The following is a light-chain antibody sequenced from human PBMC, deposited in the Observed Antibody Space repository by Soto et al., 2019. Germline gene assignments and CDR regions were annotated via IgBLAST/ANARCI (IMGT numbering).Light chain of an antibody. CDR1: QSVSSY. J-gene: IGKJ5*01. V-gene: IGKV3D-15*01. CDR2: GIS. CDR3: QQHGQWPIT. Sequence: EIVMTQSPANLSVSPVERVTLVCRASQSVSSYLAWYQQKPGQAPRLLIYGISKRATDIPDRFSGSGSGTEFALTISSLQPEDFATYYCQQHGQWPITFGQGTRLEIK.